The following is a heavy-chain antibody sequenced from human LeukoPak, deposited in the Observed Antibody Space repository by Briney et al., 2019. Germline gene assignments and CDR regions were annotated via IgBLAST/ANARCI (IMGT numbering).Heavy chain of an antibody. CDR1: GYRFTTYW. J-gene: IGHJ4*02. V-gene: IGHV5-51*01. Sequence: GESLKISCKASGYRFTTYWIAWVRQMPGKGLEWMGIIYPGDSETRYSPSFHGQVTISADKSISTAYLQWSSLQALDSAMYYCARLSYCGGDCHYNSYFDFWGQGTLVSVSS. CDR3: ARLSYCGGDCHYNSYFDF. CDR2: IYPGDSET. D-gene: IGHD2-21*02.